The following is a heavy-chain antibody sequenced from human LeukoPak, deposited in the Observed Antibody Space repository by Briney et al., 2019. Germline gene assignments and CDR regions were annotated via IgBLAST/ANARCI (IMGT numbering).Heavy chain of an antibody. V-gene: IGHV4-4*07. CDR3: ARKQYTTAWYLGY. Sequence: PSETLSLTCTVSGGFICKYFWSWIRQSAGKGLEYIGRMSPTEGPYYNPSLRGRVTLSLDTSKNQFSLKLTSVTAADTAMYYCARKQYTTAWYLGYWGQGTLVTVSS. CDR2: MSPTEGP. D-gene: IGHD6-13*01. CDR1: GGFICKYF. J-gene: IGHJ4*02.